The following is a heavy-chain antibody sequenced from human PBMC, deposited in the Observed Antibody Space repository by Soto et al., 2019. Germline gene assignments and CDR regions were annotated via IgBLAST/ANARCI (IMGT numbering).Heavy chain of an antibody. D-gene: IGHD6-19*01. J-gene: IGHJ4*02. Sequence: SDTLSLPRAVYGGSLSGYYWSWVRQPPGKGLEWIGEINHSGSTNYNPSLKSRVTISVDTSKNQFSLKLSSVTAADTAVYYCARPSWLRFYFDYWGQGTLVTV. V-gene: IGHV4-34*01. CDR2: INHSGST. CDR3: ARPSWLRFYFDY. CDR1: GGSLSGYY.